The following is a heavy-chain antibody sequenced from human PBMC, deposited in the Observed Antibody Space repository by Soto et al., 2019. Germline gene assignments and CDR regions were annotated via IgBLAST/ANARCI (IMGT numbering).Heavy chain of an antibody. CDR2: IDASGNS. V-gene: IGHV4-4*07. J-gene: IGHJ6*02. CDR3: ARYSRNWFKPEGMDV. CDR1: GDSISSYY. Sequence: SETLSLTCTVSGDSISSYYWNWIRQPAGKGLEWIGRIDASGNSNYNPSLKSRVTMSVDTSKKQFSLKVTSVTAADTAVYYCARYSRNWFKPEGMDVWGQGTTVTVSS. D-gene: IGHD6-13*01.